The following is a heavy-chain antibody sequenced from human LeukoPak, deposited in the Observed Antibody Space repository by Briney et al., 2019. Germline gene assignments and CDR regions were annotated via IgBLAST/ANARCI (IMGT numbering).Heavy chain of an antibody. D-gene: IGHD5-12*01. CDR2: ISPDSNYK. J-gene: IGHJ4*02. CDR3: VRGGYRGFDYEY. Sequence: GGSLRLSCAASGVTFRTYSMNWLRLAPGKGLEWVSSISPDSNYKYYVDSVKGRFTIFRDNAKSSLYLQMNSLRAEDTAVYYCVRGGYRGFDYEYWGQGTLVTVSS. V-gene: IGHV3-21*01. CDR1: GVTFRTYS.